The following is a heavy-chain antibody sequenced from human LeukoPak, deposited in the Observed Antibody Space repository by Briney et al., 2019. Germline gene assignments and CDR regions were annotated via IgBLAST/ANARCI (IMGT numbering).Heavy chain of an antibody. D-gene: IGHD3-10*01. Sequence: SSETLSLTCTVSGGSISSGGYYWSWIRQPPGKGLEWIGYIYHSGSTYYNPSLKSRVTISVDRSKNQFSLKLSSVTAADTAVYYCARRAMVRGVIIPRPYYYYMDVWGKGTTVTVSS. CDR3: ARRAMVRGVIIPRPYYYYMDV. J-gene: IGHJ6*03. CDR1: GGSISSGGYY. V-gene: IGHV4-30-2*01. CDR2: IYHSGST.